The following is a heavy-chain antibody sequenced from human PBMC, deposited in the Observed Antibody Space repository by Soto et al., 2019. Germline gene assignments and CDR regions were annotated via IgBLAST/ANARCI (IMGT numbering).Heavy chain of an antibody. D-gene: IGHD3-22*01. V-gene: IGHV4-30-2*01. Sequence: PSETLSLTCAVSGGSISSGGYSWSWIRQPPGKGLEWIGYIYHSGSTYYNPSLKSRVTISVDRSKNQFSLKLSSVTAADTAVYNCARAGEYYYDSSGYSSSYFDYWGQGTLVTVSS. CDR1: GGSISSGGYS. CDR3: ARAGEYYYDSSGYSSSYFDY. CDR2: IYHSGST. J-gene: IGHJ4*02.